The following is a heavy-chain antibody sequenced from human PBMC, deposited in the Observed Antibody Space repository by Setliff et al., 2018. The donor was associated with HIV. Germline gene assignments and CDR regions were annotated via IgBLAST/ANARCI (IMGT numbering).Heavy chain of an antibody. CDR3: ARGVNFDY. D-gene: IGHD3-3*01. V-gene: IGHV4-59*11. CDR2: IYYIGNT. Sequence: SETLSLTCTVSGGTISSHYWIWIRQPPGKGLEWIGYIYYIGNTNYNPSLKGRVTLSVDTSKNQLSLKLSSVTAADTAVYYCARGVNFDYWGQGTQVTVSS. CDR1: GGTISSHY. J-gene: IGHJ4*02.